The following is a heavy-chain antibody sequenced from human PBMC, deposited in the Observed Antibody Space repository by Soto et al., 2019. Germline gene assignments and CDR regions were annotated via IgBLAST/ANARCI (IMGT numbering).Heavy chain of an antibody. CDR3: ARGLGDIVVVPAAKGLYYMDV. V-gene: IGHV4-59*01. CDR1: GGSISSYY. CDR2: IYYSGST. Sequence: PSETLSLTCTVSGGSISSYYWSWIRQPPGKGLEWIGYIYYSGSTNYNPSLKSRVTISVDTSKNQFSLKLSSVTAADTAVYYCARGLGDIVVVPAAKGLYYMDVWGKGTTVTVS. J-gene: IGHJ6*03. D-gene: IGHD2-2*01.